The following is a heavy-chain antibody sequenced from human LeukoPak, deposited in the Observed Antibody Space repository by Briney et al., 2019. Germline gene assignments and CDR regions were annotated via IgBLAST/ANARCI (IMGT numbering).Heavy chain of an antibody. D-gene: IGHD5-18*01. CDR2: ISYDGSNK. CDR1: GFTFSSYA. J-gene: IGHJ6*02. V-gene: IGHV3-30*04. CDR3: ARDIVYVGIQLWLPAETYYCYGMDV. Sequence: GRSLRLSCAASGFTFSSYAMHWVRQAPGKGLEWVAVISYDGSNKYYADSVKGRFTISRDNSKNTLYLQMNSLRAEDTAVYYCARDIVYVGIQLWLPAETYYCYGMDVWGQGTTVTVSS.